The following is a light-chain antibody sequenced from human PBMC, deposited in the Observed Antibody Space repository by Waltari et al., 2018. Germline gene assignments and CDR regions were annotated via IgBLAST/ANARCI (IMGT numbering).Light chain of an antibody. Sequence: QSALTQPASVSGSPGQSITISCTGTSSDVGSYNLVSWDQQHPGKDPKLMIYEGSKRPSGVSNLFSGSKSGNTASLTISVLQAEDEADYYCCSYAGSSTYVFGTGTKVTVL. J-gene: IGLJ1*01. CDR2: EGS. CDR3: CSYAGSSTYV. CDR1: SSDVGSYNL. V-gene: IGLV2-23*01.